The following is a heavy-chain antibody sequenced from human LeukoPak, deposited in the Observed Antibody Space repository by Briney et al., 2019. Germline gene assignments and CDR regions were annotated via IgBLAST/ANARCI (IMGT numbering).Heavy chain of an antibody. Sequence: ASVKVSCKASGYTFTSYYMHWVRQAPGQGLEWMGIINPSGGSTSYAQKFQGRVTMTRDTSTSTVYMELSSLRPEDTAVYYCARDREPTYYDFWSGPLWFDPWGQGTLVTVSS. J-gene: IGHJ5*02. V-gene: IGHV1-46*01. CDR3: ARDREPTYYDFWSGPLWFDP. CDR2: INPSGGST. CDR1: GYTFTSYY. D-gene: IGHD3-3*01.